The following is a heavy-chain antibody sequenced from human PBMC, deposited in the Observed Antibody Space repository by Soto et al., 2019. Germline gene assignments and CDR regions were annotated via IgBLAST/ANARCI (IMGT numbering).Heavy chain of an antibody. J-gene: IGHJ1*01. V-gene: IGHV3-15*01. CDR3: STSGTPFQH. D-gene: IGHD3-10*01. CDR1: GFTSSSAW. Sequence: EVQLVESGGGLVEPGGSLRLSCSASGFTSSSAWMSWVRQAPGKGLEWVGRIKSKSDRGTTDYAAPVKGRIAISRDDSKNTVYLQMNSLKTEDTAMYYCSTSGTPFQHWGQGALVTVSS. CDR2: IKSKSDRGTT.